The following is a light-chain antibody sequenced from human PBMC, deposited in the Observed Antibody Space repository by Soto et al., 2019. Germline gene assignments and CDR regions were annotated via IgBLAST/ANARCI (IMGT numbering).Light chain of an antibody. V-gene: IGLV2-14*01. Sequence: QSVLTQPASVSGSPGQSITISCSGTSSDIGTYDHVAWFQQFPGKTPKLVIYSVSDRPSGVSYRFSGSKSGNTASLTISGLQADDEADYYCISYTASRSYVFGIGTKLTV. J-gene: IGLJ1*01. CDR1: SSDIGTYDH. CDR2: SVS. CDR3: ISYTASRSYV.